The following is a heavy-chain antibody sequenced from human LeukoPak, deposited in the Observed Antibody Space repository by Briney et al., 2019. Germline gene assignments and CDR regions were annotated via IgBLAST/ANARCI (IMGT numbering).Heavy chain of an antibody. V-gene: IGHV1-18*01. J-gene: IGHJ4*02. CDR3: ARAERWLQIPDY. D-gene: IGHD5-24*01. Sequence: AAVKDSSMASLYTSTSNAISGVPQAPGQGREGMGWISAYNGNTNYAKRLQGRVTMTTDTSTSTTYMELRSLRSDDTAVYYCARAERWLQIPDYWGQGTLVTVSS. CDR2: ISAYNGNT. CDR1: LYTSTSNA.